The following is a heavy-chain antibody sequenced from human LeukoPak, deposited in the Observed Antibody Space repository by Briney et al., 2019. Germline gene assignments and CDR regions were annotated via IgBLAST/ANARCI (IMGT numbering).Heavy chain of an antibody. Sequence: ASVKVSCKASGYTFTGYYMHWVRQAPGQGLEWMGWINPNSGGTNYAQKFQGRVTMTRDTSISTAYMELSRPRSDDTAVYYCARDRRRSGYYFDYWGQGTLVTVSS. J-gene: IGHJ4*02. V-gene: IGHV1-2*02. CDR1: GYTFTGYY. CDR3: ARDRRRSGYYFDY. D-gene: IGHD3-22*01. CDR2: INPNSGGT.